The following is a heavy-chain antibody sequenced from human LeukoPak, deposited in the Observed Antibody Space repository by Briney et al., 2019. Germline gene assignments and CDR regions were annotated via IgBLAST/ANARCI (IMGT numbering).Heavy chain of an antibody. CDR3: AREGSGSSSWYHY. D-gene: IGHD6-13*01. CDR2: INPNSGGT. CDR1: GYTFTGYY. J-gene: IGHJ4*02. V-gene: IGHV1-2*04. Sequence: ASVKVSCMSSGYTFTGYYMHWVRQAPGQELEWMGWINPNSGGTNYAQKFQGWITMTRDTSISTAYMELSRLRSDDTAVYYCAREGSGSSSWYHYWGQGTLVTVSS.